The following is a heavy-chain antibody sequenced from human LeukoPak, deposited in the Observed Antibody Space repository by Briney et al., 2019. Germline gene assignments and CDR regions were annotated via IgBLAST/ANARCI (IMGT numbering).Heavy chain of an antibody. J-gene: IGHJ4*02. CDR1: GYTFTSYA. CDR3: AGSTYYYDSSGYYVDY. Sequence: GASVKVSCKASGYTFTSYAMNWVRQATGQGLEWMGWINTNTGNPTYAQGFTGRFVFSLDTSVSTAYLQISSLKAEDTAVYYCAGSTYYYDSSGYYVDYWGQGTPVTVSS. CDR2: INTNTGNP. D-gene: IGHD3-22*01. V-gene: IGHV7-4-1*02.